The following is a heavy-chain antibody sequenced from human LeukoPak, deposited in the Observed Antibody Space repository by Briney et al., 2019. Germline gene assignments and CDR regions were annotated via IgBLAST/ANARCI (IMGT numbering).Heavy chain of an antibody. Sequence: PSETLSLTCTVSGGSISSYYWSWIRQPPGKGLEWITYISYSGSTNYNPSLKSRATISVDTSKNQFSLKLSSVTAADTAVYYCASRVGATTFDYWGQGTLVTVSS. CDR1: GGSISSYY. J-gene: IGHJ4*02. D-gene: IGHD1-26*01. V-gene: IGHV4-59*08. CDR2: ISYSGST. CDR3: ASRVGATTFDY.